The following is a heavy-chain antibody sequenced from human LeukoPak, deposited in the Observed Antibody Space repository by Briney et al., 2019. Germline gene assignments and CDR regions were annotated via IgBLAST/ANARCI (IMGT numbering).Heavy chain of an antibody. J-gene: IGHJ6*02. Sequence: GSLRLSCAASGFIFSSYSMSWVRQAPGKGLEWVANINRDGSERYYVDSVKGRFTISRDDAKSSLYLQMNSLRAEDTAVYYCARRNAMDVWGQGTTVIVFS. CDR2: INRDGSER. CDR1: GFIFSSYS. V-gene: IGHV3-7*03. CDR3: ARRNAMDV.